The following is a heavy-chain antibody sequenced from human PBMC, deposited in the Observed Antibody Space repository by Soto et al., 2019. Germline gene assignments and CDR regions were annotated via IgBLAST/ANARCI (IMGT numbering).Heavy chain of an antibody. CDR3: ARGGDGYSFSFDY. D-gene: IGHD5-18*01. CDR1: GGSISSYY. V-gene: IGHV4-59*01. CDR2: IYYSGST. J-gene: IGHJ4*02. Sequence: SETLSLTCTVSGGSISSYYWSWIRQPPGKGLEWIGYIYYSGSTNYNPSLKSRVTISVDTSKNQFSLKLSSVTAADTAVYYCARGGDGYSFSFDYWGQGTLVTVSS.